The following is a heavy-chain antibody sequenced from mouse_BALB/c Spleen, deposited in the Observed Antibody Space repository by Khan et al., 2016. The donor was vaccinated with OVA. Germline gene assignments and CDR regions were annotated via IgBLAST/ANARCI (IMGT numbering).Heavy chain of an antibody. CDR3: TRLAYYYDSEGFAY. J-gene: IGHJ3*01. CDR2: VSTGGSYT. Sequence: EVKLVESGGDLVKPGGSLKLSCAASGFTFSTYGMSWVRQTPDKRLEWVATVSTGGSYTYYPDSVKGRFTISRDNAKNTLYLQMSGLTAEDTAMFYCTRLAYYYDSEGFAYWGQGTLVTVSA. CDR1: GFTFSTYG. V-gene: IGHV5-6*01. D-gene: IGHD1-1*01.